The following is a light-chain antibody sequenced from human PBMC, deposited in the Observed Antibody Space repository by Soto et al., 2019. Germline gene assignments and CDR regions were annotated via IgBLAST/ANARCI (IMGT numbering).Light chain of an antibody. CDR3: AAWDGSLNVYV. CDR2: TNK. CDR1: SSSIGSNS. V-gene: IGLV1-44*01. Sequence: QSVLTQPTSASVTPGQRVTISCSGSSSSIGSNSVNWYQHLTRTGPKVLSYTNKQRPSGVPDRFSGSKSGTSDSLDLSGLQSEDEADYYCAAWDGSLNVYVFGTGTKVTVL. J-gene: IGLJ1*01.